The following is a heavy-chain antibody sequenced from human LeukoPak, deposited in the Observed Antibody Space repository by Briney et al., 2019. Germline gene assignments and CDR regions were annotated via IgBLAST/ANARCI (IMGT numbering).Heavy chain of an antibody. D-gene: IGHD6-6*01. CDR1: GFAFSGYW. V-gene: IGHV3-7*01. CDR3: ARMGSSSSSY. Sequence: GGSLRLSCAASGFAFSGYWMSWVRQAPGKGLEWVANINQDGSETYYVDSVKGRFTISRDNTKNSLYLQMNSLRAEDSAVYYCARMGSSSSSYWGQGTLVTVSS. CDR2: INQDGSET. J-gene: IGHJ4*02.